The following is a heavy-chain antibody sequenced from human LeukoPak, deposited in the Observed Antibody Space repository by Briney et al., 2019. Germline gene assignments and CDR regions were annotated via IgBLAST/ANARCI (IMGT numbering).Heavy chain of an antibody. CDR3: ARDQGGSYR. CDR2: IIPIFGTA. D-gene: IGHD1-26*01. J-gene: IGHJ4*02. Sequence: VASVKVSCKASGGTFSSYAISWVRQAPGQGLEWMGRIIPIFGTANCAQKFQGRVTITTDESTSTAYMELSSVRSADTAVYYCARDQGGSYRWGQGTLVTVSS. V-gene: IGHV1-69*05. CDR1: GGTFSSYA.